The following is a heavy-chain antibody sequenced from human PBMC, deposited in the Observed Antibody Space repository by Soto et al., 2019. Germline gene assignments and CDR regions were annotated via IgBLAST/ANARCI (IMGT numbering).Heavy chain of an antibody. Sequence: QVQLVESGEGVVQPGRSLRLSCAASGFTFSSYGMHWVRQAPGKGLEWVAVISYDGSNKYYADSVKGRFTISRDNSKNTLYLQMNSLRAEDTAVYYCAKGGRFLEWRLIPPDYWGQGTLVTVSS. CDR3: AKGGRFLEWRLIPPDY. CDR2: ISYDGSNK. D-gene: IGHD3-3*01. J-gene: IGHJ4*02. V-gene: IGHV3-30*18. CDR1: GFTFSSYG.